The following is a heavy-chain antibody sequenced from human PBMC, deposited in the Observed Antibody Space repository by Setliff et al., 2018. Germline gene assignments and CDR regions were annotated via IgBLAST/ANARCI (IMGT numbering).Heavy chain of an antibody. CDR1: GDSIDTDIW. D-gene: IGHD1-26*01. Sequence: SETLSLTCTVSGDSIDTDIWWSWVRQSPGKGLEWIGEIYLGGSPTYNPSLKSRVTISIYKSKNQLSLDLTSVTAADTAVYYCATGYSGSPGSYYFDYWGQGTLVTVSS. CDR3: ATGYSGSPGSYYFDY. J-gene: IGHJ4*02. V-gene: IGHV4-4*02. CDR2: IYLGGSP.